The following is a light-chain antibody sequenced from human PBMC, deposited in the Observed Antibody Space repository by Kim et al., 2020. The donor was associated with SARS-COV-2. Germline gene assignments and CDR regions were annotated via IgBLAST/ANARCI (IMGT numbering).Light chain of an antibody. CDR1: NIGSKN. V-gene: IGLV3-9*01. CDR3: QVWDSSTAGV. CDR2: RDS. J-gene: IGLJ3*02. Sequence: SYELTQPLSVSVALGQTARITCGGNNIGSKNVHWYQQKPGQAPVLVIYRDSNRPSGIPERFSGSNSGNTATLTISRAQAGDEADHYCQVWDSSTAGVFGG.